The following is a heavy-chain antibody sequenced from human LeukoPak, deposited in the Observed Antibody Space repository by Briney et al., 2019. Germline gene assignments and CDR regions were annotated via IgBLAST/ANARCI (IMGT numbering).Heavy chain of an antibody. CDR2: MNQDGSEK. CDR3: ATYTHWVAGDV. J-gene: IGHJ6*02. V-gene: IGHV3-7*01. D-gene: IGHD3-16*01. Sequence: GGSLRLSCAASGFTFSDSWMSWVRQAPGKGLEWVANMNQDGSEKDYVDSVKGRITISRDNARKSLYLQMSSLRAEDTAVYYCATYTHWVAGDVWGQGTTVTVSS. CDR1: GFTFSDSW.